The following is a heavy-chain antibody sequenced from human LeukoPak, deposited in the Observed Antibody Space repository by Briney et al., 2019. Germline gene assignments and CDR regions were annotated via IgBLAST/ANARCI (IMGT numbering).Heavy chain of an antibody. CDR1: GFTFDDYA. CDR3: AKAKVHSYAENYFDY. D-gene: IGHD5-18*01. Sequence: GGSLRLSCAASGFTFDDYAMHWVRQAPGKGLEWVSGISWNSGSIGYADSVKGRFTIPRDNAKNSLYLQMNSLRAEDTALYYCAKAKVHSYAENYFDYWGQGTLVTVSS. J-gene: IGHJ4*02. CDR2: ISWNSGSI. V-gene: IGHV3-9*01.